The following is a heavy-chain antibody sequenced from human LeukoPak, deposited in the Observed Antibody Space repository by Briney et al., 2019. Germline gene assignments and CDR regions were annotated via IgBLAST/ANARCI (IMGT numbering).Heavy chain of an antibody. Sequence: ASVKVSCKASGYTFISYGISWVRQAPGQGLEWMGWISAYNGNTNYTQKLQGKVTMTTDTSTNTAYMELRSLGSDDTAVYYCARGGSRVTTINILDYWGQGTLVTVSS. CDR3: ARGGSRVTTINILDY. D-gene: IGHD5-24*01. CDR1: GYTFISYG. V-gene: IGHV1-18*01. J-gene: IGHJ4*02. CDR2: ISAYNGNT.